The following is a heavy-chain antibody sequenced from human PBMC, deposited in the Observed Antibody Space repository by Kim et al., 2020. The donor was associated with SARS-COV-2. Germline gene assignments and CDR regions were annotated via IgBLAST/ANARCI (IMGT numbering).Heavy chain of an antibody. D-gene: IGHD3-10*01. V-gene: IGHV3-23*01. CDR1: GFTFSSYA. J-gene: IGHJ4*02. Sequence: GGSLRLSCAASGFTFSSYAMSWVRQAPGKGLEWVAAISGGGGSTYYADSVKGRFTISRDNSKNTLYLQMNSLRAEDTAVYYCAKYRRVRGVITNLIDYWGQGTLVTVSS. CDR2: ISGGGGST. CDR3: AKYRRVRGVITNLIDY.